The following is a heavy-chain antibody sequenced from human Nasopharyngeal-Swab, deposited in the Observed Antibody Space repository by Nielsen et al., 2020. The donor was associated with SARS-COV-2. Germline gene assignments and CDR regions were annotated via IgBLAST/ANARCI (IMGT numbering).Heavy chain of an antibody. CDR1: GFTLSDYN. V-gene: IGHV3-48*04. D-gene: IGHD6-13*01. J-gene: IGHJ4*02. CDR2: ISSSGSII. Sequence: GESLKISCAASGFTLSDYNMNWVRQAPGRGLEWVSFISSSGSIIYNADSVKGRFTISRDNAKNSLYLQMNSLRAEDTAVYYCARDRPGVATSGEFDYWGQGTLVTVSS. CDR3: ARDRPGVATSGEFDY.